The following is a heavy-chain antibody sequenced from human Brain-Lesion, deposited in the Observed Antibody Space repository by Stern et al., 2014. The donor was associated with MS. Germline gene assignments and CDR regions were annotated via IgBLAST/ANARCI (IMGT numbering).Heavy chain of an antibody. CDR1: GGSINTNNYY. CDR3: ARTGDDFGDYSLSY. V-gene: IGHV4-39*01. CDR2: IYSSGSP. Sequence: VQLVESGPGLVKPSETLSLTCTVSGGSINTNNYYWGWIRQPPGKGLEWIGNIYSSGSPFYSPSLKGRSPMPVTPSKNQFPRKLSSVTAADTAVYYCARTGDDFGDYSLSYWGQGTLVTVSS. D-gene: IGHD4-17*01. J-gene: IGHJ4*02.